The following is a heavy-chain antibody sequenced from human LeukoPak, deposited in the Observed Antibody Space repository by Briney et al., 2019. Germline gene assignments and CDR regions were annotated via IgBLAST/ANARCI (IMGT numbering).Heavy chain of an antibody. V-gene: IGHV4-4*07. CDR1: GGSISNYY. CDR3: ARSGRDFNAFDI. D-gene: IGHD1-26*01. Sequence: SGTLSLTCTVSGGSISNYYWSWIRQPAGKGLEWIGRIYNSENTHFSPSLESRITMSVDTSKNKVSLKLSSVTAADTAVYYCARSGRDFNAFDIWGQGTMVTVSS. J-gene: IGHJ3*02. CDR2: IYNSENT.